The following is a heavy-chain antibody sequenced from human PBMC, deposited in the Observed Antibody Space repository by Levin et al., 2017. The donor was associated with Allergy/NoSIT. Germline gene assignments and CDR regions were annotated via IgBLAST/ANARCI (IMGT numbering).Heavy chain of an antibody. V-gene: IGHV4-34*01. CDR2: INHAGAT. Sequence: NTSETLSLTCAVYGGSLSDFYWSWIRQPPGKGLEWIGEINHAGATNYSPSLKSRVTIFLGTPTNQFSLRLNSVTAADTGIYYCARVKYRDFDSFGFDTWGQGTLVTVSS. J-gene: IGHJ5*02. CDR1: GGSLSDFY. CDR3: ARVKYRDFDSFGFDT. D-gene: IGHD5-12*01.